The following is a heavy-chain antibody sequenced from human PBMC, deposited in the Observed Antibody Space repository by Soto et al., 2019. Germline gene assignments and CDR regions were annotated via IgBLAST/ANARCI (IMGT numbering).Heavy chain of an antibody. D-gene: IGHD6-19*01. J-gene: IGHJ6*02. Sequence: QVQLAQSGAEVMKPGSSVKVSCKASGGTFSNYAISWVRQAPGQGLEWMGGIIPIFGTTYYAQKFQGRVTIIADESTTTVYLELSSLRSEDTAMYYCARVEAVAGIYNYHGLDVWGQGTAVSVSS. CDR2: IIPIFGTT. CDR1: GGTFSNYA. CDR3: ARVEAVAGIYNYHGLDV. V-gene: IGHV1-69*12.